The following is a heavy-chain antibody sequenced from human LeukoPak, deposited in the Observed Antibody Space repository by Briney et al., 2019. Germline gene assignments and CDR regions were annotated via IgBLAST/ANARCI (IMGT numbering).Heavy chain of an antibody. CDR1: GGSISSGGYY. V-gene: IGHV4-61*08. CDR2: IYYSERT. D-gene: IGHD1-1*01. J-gene: IGHJ5*02. CDR3: AKLSGTGCFDP. Sequence: PSETLSLTCPVSGGSISSGGYYWSGTRHPPGKGLEWIGYIYYSERTNYNPSLKSRVTISVDTAKNQFSLKLSSVTAADTAVYYCAKLSGTGCFDPWGQGTLVTVSS.